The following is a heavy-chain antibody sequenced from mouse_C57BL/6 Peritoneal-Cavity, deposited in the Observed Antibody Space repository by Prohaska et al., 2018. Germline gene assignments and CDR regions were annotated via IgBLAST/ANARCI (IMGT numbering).Heavy chain of an antibody. CDR1: GFTFSGFW. CDR3: MRYHDGYWYFDV. D-gene: IGHD2-12*01. V-gene: IGHV11-2*01. J-gene: IGHJ1*03. Sequence: EVQLLETGGGLVQPGGSRGLSCEGSGFTFSGFWMSWVRQTPGKTLEWIGDXNSDGSAINYAPSRKDGFTIFRDNDKSTLYLQMSNVRSEDTATYFCMRYHDGYWYFDVWGTGTTVTVSS. CDR2: XNSDGSAI.